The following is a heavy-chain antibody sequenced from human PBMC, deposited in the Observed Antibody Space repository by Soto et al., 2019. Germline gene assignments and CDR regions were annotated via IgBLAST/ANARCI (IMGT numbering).Heavy chain of an antibody. D-gene: IGHD6-13*01. Sequence: WGTLRLSCVASGFTFSTYSINWVRQAPGKGLEWVSSTISSSDIYYADSVKGRFTISRDKAKNSVSLQMNSLRSEDTAVYYCARGVRSYYYYCMDVWGQGTTVTVSS. CDR1: GFTFSTYS. CDR3: ARGVRSYYYYCMDV. CDR2: TISSSDI. J-gene: IGHJ6*02. V-gene: IGHV3-21*04.